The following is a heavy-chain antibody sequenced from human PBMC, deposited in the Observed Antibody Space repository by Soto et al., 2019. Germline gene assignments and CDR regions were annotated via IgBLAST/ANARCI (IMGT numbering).Heavy chain of an antibody. D-gene: IGHD3-3*01. CDR2: TSPDGST. CDR1: GFSLRSQW. J-gene: IGHJ4*02. Sequence: RLSCAASGFSLRSQWMHWIRQAPGKGLEWVSRTSPDGSTIYADSVKGRFTISRDNAKNTVYLQMNRLRAEDTAMYYCSVSIFGVVHYWGQGTLVTVSS. V-gene: IGHV3-74*01. CDR3: SVSIFGVVHY.